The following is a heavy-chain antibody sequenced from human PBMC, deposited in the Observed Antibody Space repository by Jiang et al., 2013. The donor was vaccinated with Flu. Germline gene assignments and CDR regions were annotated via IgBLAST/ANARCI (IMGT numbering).Heavy chain of an antibody. CDR2: IDPSDSDT. J-gene: IGHJ6*02. D-gene: IGHD3-16*01. V-gene: IGHV5-10-1*01. CDR1: GYNFANYW. CDR3: ASNSSRYDDVWGSFSYYGMDV. Sequence: GAEVKKPGESLRISCKGSGYNFANYWINWVRQMPGKGLEWMGRIDPSDSDTNYNPSFEGHVTISADKSTSTVYLQWSSLKASDTAMYYCASNSSRYDDVWGSFSYYGMDVWGQGTTVTVSS.